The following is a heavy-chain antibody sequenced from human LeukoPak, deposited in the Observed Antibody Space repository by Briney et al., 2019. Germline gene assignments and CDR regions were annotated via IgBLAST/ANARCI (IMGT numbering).Heavy chain of an antibody. V-gene: IGHV4-59*01. Sequence: SETLSLTCTVSGGSISSYYWSWIRQPPGKGLEWIGYGHDSGSTNYNPSLKNRVTISVDTSKNQFSLKLSSVTAADTAVYYCARRFTIFGVTYWFDPWGQGTLVTVSS. J-gene: IGHJ5*02. D-gene: IGHD3-3*01. CDR2: GHDSGST. CDR1: GGSISSYY. CDR3: ARRFTIFGVTYWFDP.